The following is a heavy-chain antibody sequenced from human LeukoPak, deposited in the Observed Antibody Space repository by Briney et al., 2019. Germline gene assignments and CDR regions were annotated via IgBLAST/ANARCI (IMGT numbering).Heavy chain of an antibody. CDR2: IRSKANSYAT. D-gene: IGHD3-22*01. V-gene: IGHV3-73*01. Sequence: PGGSLRLSCAASGFTFSSSAMHWVRQASGKGLEWVGRIRSKANSYATAYAASVKGRFTISRDDSKNTAYLKMNSLKTEDTAVYYCTSAFRYYDSSGYYGIWGQGTMVTVSS. CDR1: GFTFSSSA. CDR3: TSAFRYYDSSGYYGI. J-gene: IGHJ3*02.